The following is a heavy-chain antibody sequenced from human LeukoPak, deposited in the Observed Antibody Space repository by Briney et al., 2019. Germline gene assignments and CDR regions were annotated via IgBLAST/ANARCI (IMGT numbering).Heavy chain of an antibody. CDR1: GFTFSTYW. CDR2: IKQDGSEK. D-gene: IGHD3-16*01. Sequence: PGGSLRLSCAASGFTFSTYWMTWVRQSPGKGLEWVANIKQDGSEKYYVDSVKGRFTISRDNAKNSLYLQMNSLRAEDTAVYYCAKDKSRARRIWGSYYYYYYMDVWGKGTTVTVSS. V-gene: IGHV3-7*03. CDR3: AKDKSRARRIWGSYYYYYYMDV. J-gene: IGHJ6*03.